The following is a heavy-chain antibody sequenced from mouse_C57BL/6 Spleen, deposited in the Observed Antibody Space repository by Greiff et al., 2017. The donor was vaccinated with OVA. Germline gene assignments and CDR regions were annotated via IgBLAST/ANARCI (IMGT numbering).Heavy chain of an antibody. V-gene: IGHV1-52*01. D-gene: IGHD2-1*01. CDR1: GYTFTSYW. CDR2: IDPSDSET. CDR3: ARRGNYDFDY. J-gene: IGHJ2*01. Sequence: QVQLKQSGAELVRPGSSVKLSCKASGYTFTSYWMHWVKQRPIQGLEWIGNIDPSDSETHYNQKFKDKATLTVDKSSSTAYMQLSSLTSEDSAVYYCARRGNYDFDYWGQGTTLTVSS.